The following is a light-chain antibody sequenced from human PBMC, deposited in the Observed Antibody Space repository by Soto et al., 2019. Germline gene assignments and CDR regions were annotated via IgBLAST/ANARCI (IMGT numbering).Light chain of an antibody. CDR2: EVR. CDR3: CSYTRTSNHYF. V-gene: IGLV2-14*01. CDR1: STDIGCYDY. Sequence: QSVLTQPASVSGSPGQSITISCTGTSTDIGCYDYVSWYQQRPGKAPKLMIYEVRYRPSGVSNRFSGSKSGNTASLTISGLQAEDEAVYYSCSYTRTSNHYFFGSGTKVTVL. J-gene: IGLJ1*01.